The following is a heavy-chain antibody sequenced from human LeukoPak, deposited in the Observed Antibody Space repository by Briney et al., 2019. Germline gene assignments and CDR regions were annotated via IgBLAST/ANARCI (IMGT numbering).Heavy chain of an antibody. CDR2: IYTSGST. CDR1: GGSISSGSYY. D-gene: IGHD6-19*01. V-gene: IGHV4-61*02. CDR3: AGLIAVAGMGNDY. Sequence: PSEXLSLTCTVSGGSISSGSYYWRWIRQPAGKGLEWIGRIYTSGSTNYNPSLKSRVTISVDTSKNQFSLKLSSVTAADTAVYYCAGLIAVAGMGNDYWGQGTLVTVSS. J-gene: IGHJ4*02.